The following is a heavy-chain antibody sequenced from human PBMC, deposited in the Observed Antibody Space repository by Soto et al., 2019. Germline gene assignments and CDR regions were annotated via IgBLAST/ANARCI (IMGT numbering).Heavy chain of an antibody. CDR1: GFTFSGSA. V-gene: IGHV3-73*01. Sequence: TGGSLRLSCAASGFTFSGSAMHWVRQASGKGLEWVGRIRSKANSYATAYAASVKGRFTISRDDSKNTAYLQMNSLETEDTAVYYCTTLTLEYSSSSPPFDYWGQGTLVTVSS. J-gene: IGHJ4*02. CDR2: IRSKANSYAT. D-gene: IGHD6-6*01. CDR3: TTLTLEYSSSSPPFDY.